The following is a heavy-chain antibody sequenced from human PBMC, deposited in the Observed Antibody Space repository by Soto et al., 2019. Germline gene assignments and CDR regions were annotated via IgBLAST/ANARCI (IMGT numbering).Heavy chain of an antibody. D-gene: IGHD6-19*01. V-gene: IGHV2-26*01. CDR1: GFSLSNGKVG. CDR2: IFSNDEK. J-gene: IGHJ6*03. Sequence: HVALKESGPVLVKPTETLTLTCTVSGFSLSNGKVGVSWIRQPPGKALEWLAHIFSNDEKPYRTSLKSSLTISEDTSKSQVVLTMTNVDPVDTATYYCARILFGRSVAGGYFYMDVWGKGTTVTVSS. CDR3: ARILFGRSVAGGYFYMDV.